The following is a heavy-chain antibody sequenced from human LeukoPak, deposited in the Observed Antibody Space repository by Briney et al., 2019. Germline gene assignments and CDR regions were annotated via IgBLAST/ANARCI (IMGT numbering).Heavy chain of an antibody. J-gene: IGHJ3*02. D-gene: IGHD1-26*01. Sequence: KSSETLSLTCAVYGGSFSGYYWSWIRQPPGKGLEWIGEINHCGSTKYNPSLKSRVTISVDTSKNQFSLKLSSVTAADTAVYYCARDGGSYPGLDAFDIWGQGTMVTVSS. CDR2: INHCGST. V-gene: IGHV4-34*01. CDR1: GGSFSGYY. CDR3: ARDGGSYPGLDAFDI.